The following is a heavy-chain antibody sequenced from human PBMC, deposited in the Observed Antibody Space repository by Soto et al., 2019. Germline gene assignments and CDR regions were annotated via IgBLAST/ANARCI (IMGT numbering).Heavy chain of an antibody. J-gene: IGHJ6*02. D-gene: IGHD6-19*01. CDR1: GYTFTSYY. CDR3: ASLWVADSGKNGMDV. V-gene: IGHV1-46*01. Sequence: ASVKVSRKASGYTFTSYYMHWVRQAPGQGLEWMGIINPSGGSTSYAQKFQGRVTMTRDTSTSTVYMELSSLRSEDTAVYYCASLWVADSGKNGMDVWGQGTPVTVSS. CDR2: INPSGGST.